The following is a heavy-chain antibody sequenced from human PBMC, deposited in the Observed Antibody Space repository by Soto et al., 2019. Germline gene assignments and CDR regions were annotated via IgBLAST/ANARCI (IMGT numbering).Heavy chain of an antibody. CDR1: DGSISRGGYY. CDR2: IYYSGST. J-gene: IGHJ4*02. CDR3: ARYHGSGSYYNANDY. Sequence: SELLSLKCTVSDGSISRGGYYCSWIRQHPGKGLEWIGYIYYSGSTYYNPSLKSRVTISVDTSKNQFSLKLSSVTAADTAVYYCARYHGSGSYYNANDYWGQGTLVTVSS. V-gene: IGHV4-31*03. D-gene: IGHD3-10*01.